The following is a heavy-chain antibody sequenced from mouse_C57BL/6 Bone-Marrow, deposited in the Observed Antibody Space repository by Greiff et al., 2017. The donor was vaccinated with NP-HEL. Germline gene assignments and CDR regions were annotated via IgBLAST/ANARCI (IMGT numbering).Heavy chain of an antibody. CDR3: ARDYDGYFIYSMDY. CDR2: IYPRSGNT. J-gene: IGHJ4*01. Sequence: LVESGAELARPGASVKLSCKASGYTFTSYGISWVKQRTGQGLEWIGEIYPRSGNTYYNEKFKGKATLTADKSSSTAYMELRSLTSEDSAVYFCARDYDGYFIYSMDYWGQGTSVTVSS. D-gene: IGHD2-3*01. V-gene: IGHV1-81*01. CDR1: GYTFTSYG.